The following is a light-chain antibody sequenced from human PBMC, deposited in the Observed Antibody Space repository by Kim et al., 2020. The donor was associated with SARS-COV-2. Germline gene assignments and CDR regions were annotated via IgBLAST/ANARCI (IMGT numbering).Light chain of an antibody. V-gene: IGKV1-13*02. CDR2: DAS. CDR3: QQFNSYPHT. CDR1: QGISSA. J-gene: IGKJ2*01. Sequence: SASVGDRVTITCRASQGISSALAWYQQKPGEAPKLLIYDASSLESGVPSRFSGSGSGTDFTLTISSLQPEDFATYYCQQFNSYPHTFGQGTKLEI.